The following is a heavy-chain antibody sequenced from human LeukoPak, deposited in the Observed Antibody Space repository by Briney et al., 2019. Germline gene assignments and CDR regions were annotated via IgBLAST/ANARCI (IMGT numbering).Heavy chain of an antibody. CDR3: ARVVTMVRGVIIDYFDY. D-gene: IGHD3-10*01. V-gene: IGHV1-18*01. CDR1: GYTFTSYD. CDR2: ISAYNGNT. Sequence: ASVKVSCKASGYTFTSYDINRVRQAPGQGLEWMGWISAYNGNTNYAQKLQGRVTMTTDTSTSTAYMELRSLRSDDTAVYYCARVVTMVRGVIIDYFDYWGQGTLVTVSS. J-gene: IGHJ4*02.